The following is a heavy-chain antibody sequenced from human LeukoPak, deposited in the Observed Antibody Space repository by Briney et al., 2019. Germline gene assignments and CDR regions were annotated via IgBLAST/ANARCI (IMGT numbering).Heavy chain of an antibody. CDR1: GGSFSSYY. V-gene: IGHV4-59*12. D-gene: IGHD5-12*01. CDR2: IYYSGST. J-gene: IGHJ4*02. CDR3: ARVRWGGYDPD. Sequence: PSETLSLTCAVYGGSFSSYYWSWIRQPPGKGLEWIGYIYYSGSTNYNPSLKSRVTMSVDTSKNQFSLKLNSVTAADTAVYYCARVRWGGYDPDWGQGTLVTVSS.